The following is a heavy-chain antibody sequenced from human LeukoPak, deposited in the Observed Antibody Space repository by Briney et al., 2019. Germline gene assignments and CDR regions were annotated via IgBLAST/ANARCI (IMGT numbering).Heavy chain of an antibody. Sequence: SETLSLTCAVYGGSFSGYYWSWIRQPPGKGLEWIGEINHSGSTNYNPSLKSRVTISVDTSKNQFSLKLSSVTAADTAVYYCARGSDSGSFLHWGQGTLVTVSS. CDR3: ARGSDSGSFLH. D-gene: IGHD1-26*01. V-gene: IGHV4-34*01. CDR1: GGSFSGYY. J-gene: IGHJ4*02. CDR2: INHSGST.